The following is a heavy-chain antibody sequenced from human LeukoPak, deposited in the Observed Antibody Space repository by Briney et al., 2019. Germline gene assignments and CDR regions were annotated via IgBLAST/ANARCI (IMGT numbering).Heavy chain of an antibody. Sequence: GGSLRLSCIGSGYTFSGYWIHWVRQAPGKGLVWVSRIDGGGRNTNYADSVKGRFTVSRDNAKNTVYLQMNSLSAEDTAVYYCIRDFRIADFWGQGTLVTVSS. CDR3: IRDFRIADF. J-gene: IGHJ4*02. CDR2: IDGGGRNT. V-gene: IGHV3-74*01. D-gene: IGHD1-14*01. CDR1: GYTFSGYW.